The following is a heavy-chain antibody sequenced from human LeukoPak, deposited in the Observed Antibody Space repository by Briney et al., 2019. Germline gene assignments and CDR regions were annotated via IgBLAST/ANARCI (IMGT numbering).Heavy chain of an antibody. Sequence: ASVKVSCKASGYTFTSYDISWVRQAPGQGLEWMGGIIPIFDSADYAQNFQGRLTITADESTSTAYMELSSLRAEDTAMYYCARDLLGSPTGYSSGAWDYWGQGTLVTVSS. D-gene: IGHD3-9*01. J-gene: IGHJ4*02. V-gene: IGHV1-69*13. CDR3: ARDLLGSPTGYSSGAWDY. CDR1: GYTFTSYD. CDR2: IIPIFDSA.